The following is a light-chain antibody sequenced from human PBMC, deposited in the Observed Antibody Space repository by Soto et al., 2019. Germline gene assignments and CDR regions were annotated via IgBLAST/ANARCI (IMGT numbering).Light chain of an antibody. J-gene: IGKJ1*01. V-gene: IGKV1-17*01. Sequence: DIQMTQSPSSLSASVGDRVTITCRASQGIRTDLGWYQQKPEKAPKRLIYAASSLQSGVPSRFSGSGSGTEFTLTIRSRKPEDVATYYCLQHNSYHLTFGQVTKVEIK. CDR2: AAS. CDR1: QGIRTD. CDR3: LQHNSYHLT.